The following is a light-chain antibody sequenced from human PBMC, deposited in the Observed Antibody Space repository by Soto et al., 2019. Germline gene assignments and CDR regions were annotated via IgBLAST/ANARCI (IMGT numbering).Light chain of an antibody. J-gene: IGLJ1*01. Sequence: QSVLTQPPSASGSPGQSVTISCTGTSSDVGGYNYVSWYQQHPGKAPKLMIHEVTKRPSGVPDRFSGSKSGNTSSLTVSGLQVEDEADYYGSSFAGSRYVFGTGTKVTV. CDR2: EVT. V-gene: IGLV2-8*01. CDR3: SSFAGSRYV. CDR1: SSDVGGYNY.